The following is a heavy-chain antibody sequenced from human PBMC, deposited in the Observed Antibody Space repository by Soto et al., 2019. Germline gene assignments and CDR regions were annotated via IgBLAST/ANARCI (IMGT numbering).Heavy chain of an antibody. CDR1: GFTFSGSA. Sequence: VGSLRLSCAASGFTFSGSAMHWVRQASGKGLEWVGRIRSKANSYATAYAASVKGRFTISRDDSKNTAYLQMNSLKTEDTAVYYCTRTYSSSRNYGMDVWGQGTTVTVS. CDR3: TRTYSSSRNYGMDV. J-gene: IGHJ6*02. D-gene: IGHD6-6*01. V-gene: IGHV3-73*01. CDR2: IRSKANSYAT.